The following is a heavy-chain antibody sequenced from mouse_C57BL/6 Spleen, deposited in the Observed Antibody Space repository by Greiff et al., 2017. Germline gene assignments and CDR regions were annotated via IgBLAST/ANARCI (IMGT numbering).Heavy chain of an antibody. CDR1: GFTFSSYA. CDR2: ISAGGSYT. D-gene: IGHD3-3*01. V-gene: IGHV5-4*01. J-gene: IGHJ1*03. CDR3: ARDRGTGYFDV. Sequence: DVKLVESGGGLVKPGGSLKLSCAASGFTFSSYAMSWVRQTPEKRLEWVATISAGGSYTYYPDNVKGRFTISRDNAKNNLYLQMSHLKSEDTTMYYCARDRGTGYFDVWGTGTTVTVSS.